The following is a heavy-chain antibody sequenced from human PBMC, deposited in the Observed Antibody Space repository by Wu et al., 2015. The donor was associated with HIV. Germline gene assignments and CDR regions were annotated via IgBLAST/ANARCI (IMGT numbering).Heavy chain of an antibody. V-gene: IGHV1-69*11. D-gene: IGHD3-16*01. J-gene: IGHJ5*02. CDR2: IVPILGTT. Sequence: QVQLVQSGAEVKKPGSSVKVSCKASGGTLNNYIFNWVRQAPGQGLEWMGRIVPILGTTTYAQKFQGRVTITADESTRTAYMELTSLRPDDTAVFYCTRGPSTTAKEVGGYWLDPWGQGTLVTVSA. CDR3: TRGPSTTAKEVGGYWLDP. CDR1: GGTLNNYI.